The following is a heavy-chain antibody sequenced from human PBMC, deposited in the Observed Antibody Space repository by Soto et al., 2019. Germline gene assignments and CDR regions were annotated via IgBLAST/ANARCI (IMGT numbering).Heavy chain of an antibody. Sequence: TSETLSLTCTVSGGSISSSSYYWGWIRQPPGEGLEWIGSIYYSGSTYYNPSLKSRVTISVDTSKNQFSLKLSSVTAADTAVYYCARHDGRFLEWLASNWFDPWGQGTLVTVSS. CDR1: GGSISSSSYY. CDR3: ARHDGRFLEWLASNWFDP. D-gene: IGHD3-3*01. V-gene: IGHV4-39*01. CDR2: IYYSGST. J-gene: IGHJ5*02.